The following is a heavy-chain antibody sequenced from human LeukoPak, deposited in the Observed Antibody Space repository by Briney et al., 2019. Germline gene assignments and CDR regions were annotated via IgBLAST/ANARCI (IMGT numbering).Heavy chain of an antibody. CDR2: IYHSGRI. D-gene: IGHD2-21*01. V-gene: IGHV4-38-2*02. CDR3: ARRRIADAFDI. J-gene: IGHJ3*02. CDR1: GYSISSGYY. Sequence: PSETLSLTCTVSGYSISSGYYWGWIRQPPGKGLEWIGSIYHSGRINYNPSLQSRVTISVDTSKNQFSLKLSSVTAADTAVYYCARRRIADAFDIWGQGTMVTASS.